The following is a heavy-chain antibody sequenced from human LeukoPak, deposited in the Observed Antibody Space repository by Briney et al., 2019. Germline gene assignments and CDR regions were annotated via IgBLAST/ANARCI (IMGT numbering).Heavy chain of an antibody. J-gene: IGHJ4*02. CDR3: ARQEYYFDY. D-gene: IGHD3-10*01. V-gene: IGHV4-39*01. CDR1: GGSISSSSYY. Sequence: SETLSLTCTVSGGSISSSSYYWGWIRQPPGKGLGWIGSIYYSGSTYYNPSLKSRVTISVDTSKNQFSLKLSSVTAADTAVYYCARQEYYFDYWGQGTLVTVSS. CDR2: IYYSGST.